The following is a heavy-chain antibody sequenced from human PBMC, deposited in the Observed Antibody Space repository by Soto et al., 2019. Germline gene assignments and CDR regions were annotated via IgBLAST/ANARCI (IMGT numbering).Heavy chain of an antibody. D-gene: IGHD6-13*01. CDR1: GGTFTAYA. Sequence: QVHLVQSGAAVKKPESSVTVSCKASGGTFTAYAINWVRQSPGQEREWMGGIIPLFGTANYAQKFQGRVTISAEKSTHTAYREVSRLRSEDTAVYYCAREGVASLEHWAQGPLVTVSS. CDR2: IIPLFGTA. J-gene: IGHJ1*01. CDR3: AREGVASLEH. V-gene: IGHV1-69*06.